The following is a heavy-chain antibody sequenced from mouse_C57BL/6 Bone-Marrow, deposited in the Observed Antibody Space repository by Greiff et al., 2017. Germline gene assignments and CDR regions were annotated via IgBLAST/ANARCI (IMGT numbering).Heavy chain of an antibody. CDR2: ISDGGSYT. CDR3: ARDGGYWYFDV. CDR1: GFTFSSYA. V-gene: IGHV5-4*01. J-gene: IGHJ1*03. Sequence: EVQLVESGGGLVKPGGSLKLSCAASGFTFSSYAMSWVRQTPEQRLEWVATISDGGSYTYYPDNVKGRFTISRDNAKNNLYLQMSHLKSEDTAIYYCARDGGYWYFDVWGKGTTVTVSS.